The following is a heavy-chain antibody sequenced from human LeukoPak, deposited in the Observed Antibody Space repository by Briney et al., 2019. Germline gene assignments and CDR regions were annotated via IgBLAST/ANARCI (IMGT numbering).Heavy chain of an antibody. V-gene: IGHV4-59*08. CDR1: GGSINSYF. CDR2: IYYTGIT. D-gene: IGHD3-10*01. CDR3: ARQGRSGTNLYRFDY. Sequence: SETLSLTCTVSGGSINSYFWSWIRQPPGKGLEWIGYIYYTGITDYNPSLKSRIAISVDTSKNQFSLKLTSVSAADTAVYYCARQGRSGTNLYRFDYWGPGTLVTVSS. J-gene: IGHJ4*02.